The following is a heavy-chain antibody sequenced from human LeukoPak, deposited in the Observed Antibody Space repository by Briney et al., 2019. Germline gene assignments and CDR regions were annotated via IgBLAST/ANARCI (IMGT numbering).Heavy chain of an antibody. CDR1: GGSFSSYY. V-gene: IGHV4-59*01. J-gene: IGHJ6*02. D-gene: IGHD6-6*01. CDR2: IYYSGST. CDR3: ARGRSSYYYGMDV. Sequence: PSETLSLTCAVYGGSFSSYYWSWIRQPPGKGLEWIGYIYYSGSTNYNPSLKSRVTISVDTSKNQFSLKLSSVTAADTAVYYCARGRSSYYYGMDVWGQGTTVTVSS.